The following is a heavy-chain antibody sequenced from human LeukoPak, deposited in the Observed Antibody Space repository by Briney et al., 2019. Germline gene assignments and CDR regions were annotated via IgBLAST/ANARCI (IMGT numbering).Heavy chain of an antibody. Sequence: PGGSLRLSCAASRFTFSDYSMNWVRQAPGKGLEWVSTISSSGSSIFYAASVKGRFTISRDNARNSLYLQMNSLRAEDTAVYYCARGGPAAGRFDYWGQGTLVTVSS. CDR2: ISSSGSSI. CDR3: ARGGPAAGRFDY. J-gene: IGHJ4*02. V-gene: IGHV3-21*01. D-gene: IGHD6-13*01. CDR1: RFTFSDYS.